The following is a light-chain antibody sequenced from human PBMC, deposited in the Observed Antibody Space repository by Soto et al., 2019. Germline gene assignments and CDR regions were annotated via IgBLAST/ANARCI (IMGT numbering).Light chain of an antibody. CDR2: GAS. CDR1: QSVSSSY. J-gene: IGKJ2*01. CDR3: QQYGSSLHT. Sequence: EIVLTQSPGTLSLSPEERVTLSCRASQSVSSSYLAWYQQKPGQAPRLLIYGASSRATGIPDRFSGSGSGTDFTLTISRLEPEDFAVYYCQQYGSSLHTFGQGTKLEIK. V-gene: IGKV3-20*01.